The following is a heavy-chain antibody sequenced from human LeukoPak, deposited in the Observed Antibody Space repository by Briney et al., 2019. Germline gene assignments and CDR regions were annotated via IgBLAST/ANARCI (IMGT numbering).Heavy chain of an antibody. J-gene: IGHJ5*02. V-gene: IGHV4-34*01. D-gene: IGHD3-10*01. Sequence: PSETLSLTCAVYGGSFRGHFCSWLRQPPGKGLEWIGEINHNGSTNYNPSLKSRVTMSVDTSKNQFSLRLNSVTAADTAVYYCAKGPQTGWFDTWGQGTLVTVSS. CDR3: AKGPQTGWFDT. CDR1: GGSFRGHF. CDR2: INHNGST.